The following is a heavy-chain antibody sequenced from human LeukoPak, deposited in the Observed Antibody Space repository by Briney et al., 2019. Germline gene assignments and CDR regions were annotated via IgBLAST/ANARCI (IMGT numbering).Heavy chain of an antibody. V-gene: IGHV4-59*01. CDR3: ASYSYDTSGYYYAFGY. Sequence: SETLSLTCTVTGVSISSYYWSWIRQPPGRGLEWIGYVSFSGITNLNPSLKSRVTMSRDTSKNQFSLRLLSVTAADTAVYFCASYSYDTSGYYYAFGYWGQGLLVTASS. D-gene: IGHD3-22*01. J-gene: IGHJ4*02. CDR1: GVSISSYY. CDR2: VSFSGIT.